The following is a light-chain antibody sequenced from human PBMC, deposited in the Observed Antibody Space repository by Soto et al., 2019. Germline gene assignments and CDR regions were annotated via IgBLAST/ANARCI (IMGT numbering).Light chain of an antibody. V-gene: IGKV3-20*01. CDR2: GAS. CDR3: QQYDSSRT. J-gene: IGKJ1*01. CDR1: QSVNSIF. Sequence: EIVLTQSPGTLSLSPGERATLSCRASQSVNSIFLAWYQQKVGQAPRLLFYGASIRATGIPDRFTGSGSGTDFTLTISRLEPEDFAVYYCQQYDSSRTFGQGTKLE.